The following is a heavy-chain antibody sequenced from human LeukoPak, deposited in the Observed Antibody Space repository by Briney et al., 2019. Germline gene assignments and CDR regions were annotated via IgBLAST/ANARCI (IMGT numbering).Heavy chain of an antibody. CDR2: ISYDGTNK. V-gene: IGHV3-30*18. CDR3: AKDIRYEGYFDY. CDR1: GFTFSSYG. Sequence: PGGSLRLSCAASGFTFSSYGMRWVRQAPGKGLEWVAVISYDGTNKYYADSVKGRFTISRDNSKNTLYLQMNSLRAEDTAVYYCAKDIRYEGYFDYWGQGTLVTVSS. D-gene: IGHD3-9*01. J-gene: IGHJ4*02.